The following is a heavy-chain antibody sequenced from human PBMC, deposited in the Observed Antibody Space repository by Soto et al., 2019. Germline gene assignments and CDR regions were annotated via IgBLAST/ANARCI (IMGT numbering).Heavy chain of an antibody. CDR2: IYYSGST. D-gene: IGHD3-3*01. CDR1: GGSISSGDYY. V-gene: IGHV4-30-4*01. CDR3: ARASDFWSGDYYYGMDV. Sequence: QVQLQESGPGLVKPSQTLSLTCTVSGGSISSGDYYWSWIRQPPGKGLEWIGYIYYSGSTYYNPSLKSRVTISVDTSKNQFSLKLSSVTAADTAVYYCARASDFWSGDYYYGMDVWGQGTTVTVSS. J-gene: IGHJ6*02.